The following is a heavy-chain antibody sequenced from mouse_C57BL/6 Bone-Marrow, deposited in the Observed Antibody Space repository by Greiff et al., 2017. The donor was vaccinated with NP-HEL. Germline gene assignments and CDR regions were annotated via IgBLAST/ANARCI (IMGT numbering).Heavy chain of an antibody. CDR2: IYPGNSDT. D-gene: IGHD1-1*01. J-gene: IGHJ1*03. CDR1: GYTFTSYW. CDR3: TTWGIYYYGSSYDWYFDV. V-gene: IGHV1-5*01. Sequence: VQLQQSGTVLARPGASVKMSCKTSGYTFTSYWMHWVNQRPGQGLEWIGAIYPGNSDTSYNQKFKGKAKLTAVTSASTAYMELSSLTNEDSAVYYCTTWGIYYYGSSYDWYFDVWGTGTTVTVSS.